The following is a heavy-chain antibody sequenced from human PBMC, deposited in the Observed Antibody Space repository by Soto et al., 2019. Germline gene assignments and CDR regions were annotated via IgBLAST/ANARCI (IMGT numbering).Heavy chain of an antibody. J-gene: IGHJ6*02. V-gene: IGHV4-31*03. CDR1: GGSISSGGYY. CDR2: IYYSGST. Sequence: SETLSLTCTVSGGSISSGGYYWSWIRQHPGKGLEWIGYIYYSGSTYYNPSLKSRVTISVDTSKNQFSLKLSSVTAADTAVYYCARSAGEWELLRAYCYYGMDVWGQGTTVTVS. CDR3: ARSAGEWELLRAYCYYGMDV. D-gene: IGHD1-26*01.